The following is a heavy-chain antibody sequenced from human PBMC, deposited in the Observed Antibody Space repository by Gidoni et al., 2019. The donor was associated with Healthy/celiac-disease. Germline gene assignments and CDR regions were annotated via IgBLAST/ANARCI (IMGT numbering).Heavy chain of an antibody. D-gene: IGHD2-2*01. CDR3: ATGYGSSTSCYPYWYFDL. V-gene: IGHV1-24*01. CDR1: GYTLTELS. J-gene: IGHJ2*01. Sequence: QVQLVQSGAEVKKPGASVKVSCKVSGYTLTELSMHWVRQAPGKGLEWMGGFDPEDGETIYAKKFQGRVTMTEDTSTDTAYMELSSLRSEDTAVYHCATGYGSSTSCYPYWYFDLWGRGTLVTVSS. CDR2: FDPEDGET.